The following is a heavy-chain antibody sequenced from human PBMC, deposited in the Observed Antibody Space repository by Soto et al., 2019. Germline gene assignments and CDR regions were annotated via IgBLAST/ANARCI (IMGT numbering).Heavy chain of an antibody. D-gene: IGHD6-13*01. J-gene: IGHJ4*02. Sequence: TSETLSLTCAVYGGSFSGYYWSWIRQPPGKGLEWIGEINHSGSTNYNPSLKSRVTISVDTSKNQFSLKLSSVTAADTAVYYCARTYSSSWSPFDYWGQGTLVTVS. V-gene: IGHV4-34*01. CDR3: ARTYSSSWSPFDY. CDR1: GGSFSGYY. CDR2: INHSGST.